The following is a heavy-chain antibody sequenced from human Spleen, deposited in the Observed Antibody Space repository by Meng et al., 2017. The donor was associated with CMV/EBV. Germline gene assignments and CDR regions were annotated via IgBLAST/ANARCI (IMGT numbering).Heavy chain of an antibody. V-gene: IGHV5-51*01. CDR2: IYPGNSDT. CDR3: ARQYCSGAACYGAIDY. D-gene: IGHD2-15*01. CDR1: GYSFTDYW. Sequence: GESLKISCKASGYSFTDYWIGWVRQMPGKGLEWMAIIYPGNSDTRYSPSFQGQVTVSADKSITTAYLQWSSLKPSDTATYYCARQYCSGAACYGAIDYWGKGTLVTV. J-gene: IGHJ4*02.